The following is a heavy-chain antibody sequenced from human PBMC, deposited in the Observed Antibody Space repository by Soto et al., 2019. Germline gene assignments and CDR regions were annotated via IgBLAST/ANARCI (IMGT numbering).Heavy chain of an antibody. CDR3: ARAPGSFYFDY. D-gene: IGHD1-26*01. Sequence: PSETLSLTCTVSGGSISSSSYYWGWIRQPPGKGLEWIGGIYYSGSTYYNPSLKSRVTISVDTSKNQFSLKLSSVTAADTAVYYCARAPGSFYFDYWGQGTLVTVSS. CDR2: IYYSGST. CDR1: GGSISSSSYY. J-gene: IGHJ4*02. V-gene: IGHV4-39*01.